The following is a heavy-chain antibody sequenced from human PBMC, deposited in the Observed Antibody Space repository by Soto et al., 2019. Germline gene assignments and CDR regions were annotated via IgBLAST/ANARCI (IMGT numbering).Heavy chain of an antibody. V-gene: IGHV4-34*01. J-gene: IGHJ4*02. CDR2: INHSGST. Sequence: QVQLQQWDAGLLKPSETLSLTCAVYGGSFSGYYWSWIRQPPGKGLEWIGEINHSGSTNYNPSLKSRVTISVDTSKNQFSLKLSSVTAADTAVYYCARGGGIVVVPAAMLLDYWGQGTLVTVSS. D-gene: IGHD2-2*01. CDR1: GGSFSGYY. CDR3: ARGGGIVVVPAAMLLDY.